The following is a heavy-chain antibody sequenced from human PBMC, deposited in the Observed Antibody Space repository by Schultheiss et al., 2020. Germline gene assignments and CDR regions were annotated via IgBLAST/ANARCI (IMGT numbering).Heavy chain of an antibody. Sequence: AFVTVSGKASGYTFTGYYMHWVRQAPGQGLEWMGRINPNSGGTNYAQKFQGRVTMNRDTSISTAYMELSRLRSDDTAVYYCARSWSTSTFDYWGQGTLVTVSS. D-gene: IGHD2-2*01. J-gene: IGHJ4*02. CDR2: INPNSGGT. CDR1: GYTFTGYY. V-gene: IGHV1-2*06. CDR3: ARSWSTSTFDY.